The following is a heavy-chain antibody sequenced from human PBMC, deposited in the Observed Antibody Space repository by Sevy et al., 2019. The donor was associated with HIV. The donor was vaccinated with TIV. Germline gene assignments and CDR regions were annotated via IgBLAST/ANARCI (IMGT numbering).Heavy chain of an antibody. Sequence: GGSLRLSCAASGFTFDDYTMHWVRQAPGKGLEWVSLISWDGGSTYYADSVKGRFTISRDNSKNSLYLPMNSLRTEDTDLYYCAKDLSGSYYNPDYYFDYWGQGTLVTVSS. CDR1: GFTFDDYT. D-gene: IGHD3-10*01. CDR2: ISWDGGST. V-gene: IGHV3-43*01. CDR3: AKDLSGSYYNPDYYFDY. J-gene: IGHJ4*02.